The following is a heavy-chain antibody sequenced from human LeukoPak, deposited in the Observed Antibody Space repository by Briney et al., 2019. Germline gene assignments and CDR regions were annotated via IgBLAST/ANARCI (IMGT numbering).Heavy chain of an antibody. CDR2: IYPRDGST. V-gene: IGHV1-46*01. CDR3: ARDQEGFDY. CDR1: GYTFSSNY. J-gene: IGHJ4*02. Sequence: ASVKVSCKASGYTFSSNYIHWVGQAAGQGLEWMGMIYPRDGSTSYAQKFQGRVTVTRDTSTSTVHMELSGLRSEDTAVYYCARDQEGFDYWGQGTLVTVSS.